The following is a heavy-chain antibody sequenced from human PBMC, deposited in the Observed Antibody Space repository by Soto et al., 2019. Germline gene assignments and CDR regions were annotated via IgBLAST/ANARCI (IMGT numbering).Heavy chain of an antibody. J-gene: IGHJ4*02. Sequence: GGSLRLSCAASGFTFSNYWMHWVRQAPGEGLVWVSRINPDGTSTVYADSVKGRFTISRDNAKNMLYVQMNSLRAEDTAIYYCAGQRTNLTVDYWGQGTLVTVSS. V-gene: IGHV3-74*01. D-gene: IGHD1-20*01. CDR1: GFTFSNYW. CDR2: INPDGTST. CDR3: AGQRTNLTVDY.